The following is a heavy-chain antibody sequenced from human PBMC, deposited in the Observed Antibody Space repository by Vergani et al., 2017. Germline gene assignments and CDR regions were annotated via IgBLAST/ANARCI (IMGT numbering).Heavy chain of an antibody. D-gene: IGHD6-19*01. CDR2: IYYSGST. CDR3: ARKIAVAGTGPWFDP. J-gene: IGHJ5*02. CDR1: GGSISSSSYY. Sequence: QLQLQESGPGLVKPSEILSLICTVSGGSISSSSYYWGWIRQPPGKGLEWIGSIYYSGSTYYNPSLKSRVTISVDTSKKQFSLKLSAVTAADTAVYYCARKIAVAGTGPWFDPWGQGTLVTVSS. V-gene: IGHV4-39*07.